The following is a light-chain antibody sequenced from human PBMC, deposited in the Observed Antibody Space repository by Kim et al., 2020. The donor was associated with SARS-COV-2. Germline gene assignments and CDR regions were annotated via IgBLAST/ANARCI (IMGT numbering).Light chain of an antibody. CDR3: SSYADSSSLL. Sequence: GQSGTLSCTGTSSDFGGYNYVSWYQLHPGKAPKLMIYAVTERPSGVPDRFSGSKSGNTAFLTISGLQAEDEADYYCSSYADSSSLLFGGGTQLTVL. CDR1: SSDFGGYNY. J-gene: IGLJ3*02. V-gene: IGLV2-11*01. CDR2: AVT.